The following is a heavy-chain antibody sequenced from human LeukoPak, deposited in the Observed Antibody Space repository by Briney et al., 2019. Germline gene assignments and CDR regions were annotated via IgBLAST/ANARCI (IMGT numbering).Heavy chain of an antibody. D-gene: IGHD2-15*01. J-gene: IGHJ6*03. CDR3: ARLPPVAATYYYMDV. Sequence: PGRSLRLSCAASGFTFSSYGMHWVRQAPGKGLEWVAVISYDGSNKYYADSVKGRFTISRDNSKNTLYLQMNSLRAEDTAVYYCARLPPVAATYYYMDVWAKGPRSPSP. CDR1: GFTFSSYG. V-gene: IGHV3-30*03. CDR2: ISYDGSNK.